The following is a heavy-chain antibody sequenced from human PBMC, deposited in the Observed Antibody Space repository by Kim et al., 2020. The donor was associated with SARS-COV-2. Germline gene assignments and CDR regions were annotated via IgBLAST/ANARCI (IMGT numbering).Heavy chain of an antibody. CDR3: ARGGSYYSVDY. Sequence: IFYADLVKGRFAISADTAKTPLYLQMNSRRAEDPAVYYCARGGSYYSVDYWGQGTLVTVSS. D-gene: IGHD1-26*01. CDR2: I. V-gene: IGHV3-21*01. J-gene: IGHJ4*02.